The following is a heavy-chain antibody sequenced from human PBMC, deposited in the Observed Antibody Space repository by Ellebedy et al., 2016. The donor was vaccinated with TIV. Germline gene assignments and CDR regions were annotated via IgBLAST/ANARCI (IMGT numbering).Heavy chain of an antibody. Sequence: PGGSLRLSCAASGFTFSSYAMSWVRQAPGKGLEWVSAISGSGGSTYYADSVKGRFTISRDNSKNTLYLQMNSLRAEDTAVYYCAKIMGQNTVVASDYWGQGTLVTVSS. D-gene: IGHD2-15*01. V-gene: IGHV3-23*01. J-gene: IGHJ4*02. CDR2: ISGSGGST. CDR3: AKIMGQNTVVASDY. CDR1: GFTFSSYA.